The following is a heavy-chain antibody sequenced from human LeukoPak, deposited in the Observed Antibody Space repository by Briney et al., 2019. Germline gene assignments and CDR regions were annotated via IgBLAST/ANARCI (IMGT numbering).Heavy chain of an antibody. J-gene: IGHJ6*03. V-gene: IGHV4-39*07. CDR3: AREPSTVANYYYYMDV. D-gene: IGHD4-23*01. Sequence: SETLSLTCTVSGGSISSSSYYWGWIRQPPGKGLEWIGSIYYSGSTYYNPSLKSRVTISVDTSKNQFSLRLSSVTAADTAVYYCAREPSTVANYYYYMDVWGKGTTVTVSS. CDR2: IYYSGST. CDR1: GGSISSSSYY.